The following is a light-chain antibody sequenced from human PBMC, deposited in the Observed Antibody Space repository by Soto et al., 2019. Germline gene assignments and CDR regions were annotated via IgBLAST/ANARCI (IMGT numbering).Light chain of an antibody. CDR3: AAWSDSPNGYV. V-gene: IGLV1-44*01. CDR1: RSNIGSNT. J-gene: IGLJ1*01. CDR2: HND. Sequence: QSFLTQPPSASGTPGQRVTISCSGSRSNIGSNTVNWYQHLPGAAPKLLIYHNDQRPSGVPDRFSGSKSGTSASLAISGLQSEDEADYYCAAWSDSPNGYVFGTGTKVTVL.